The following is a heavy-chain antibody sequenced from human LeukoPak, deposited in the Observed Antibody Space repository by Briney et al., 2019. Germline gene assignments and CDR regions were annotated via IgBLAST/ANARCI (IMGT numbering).Heavy chain of an antibody. J-gene: IGHJ5*02. CDR1: GGYFSRSY. D-gene: IGHD4-11*01. Sequence: SEALLLTCAVYGGYFSRSYWGWIRQTPGKGVEWVGSFYYNGDTYYNPSFKSRVSMSLDTAKNQLSLVLTSVSAADPAVLYCSREGYSCPNWFDTWGQGTLVTVSS. CDR2: FYYNGDT. V-gene: IGHV4-39*07. CDR3: SREGYSCPNWFDT.